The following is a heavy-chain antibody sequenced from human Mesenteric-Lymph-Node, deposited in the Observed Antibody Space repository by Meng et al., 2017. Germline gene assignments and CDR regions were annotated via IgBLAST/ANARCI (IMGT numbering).Heavy chain of an antibody. J-gene: IGHJ4*02. Sequence: QGQLQESGPGLVKPSGTRSLTCDVSGGSISSSNWWSWVRQPPGKGLEWIGEIYHSGSTNYNPSLKSRVTISVDKSKNQFSLKLSSVTAADTAVYYCATQESRDGHNPYWGQGTLVTVSS. CDR3: ATQESRDGHNPY. V-gene: IGHV4-4*02. CDR1: GGSISSSNW. D-gene: IGHD5-24*01. CDR2: IYHSGST.